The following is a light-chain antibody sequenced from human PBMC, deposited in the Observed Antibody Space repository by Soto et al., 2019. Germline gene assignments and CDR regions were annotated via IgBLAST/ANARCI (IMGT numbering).Light chain of an antibody. Sequence: EIVMTQSPATLSVSPGERATLSCRASQSVGSNLAWYQQKRGQAPRLLIYGASTRAPGFPARFSGSGSGTDFTLTISSLQYEDFAVYYCQQYNNWPWTFGQGTKVDI. CDR2: GAS. CDR1: QSVGSN. V-gene: IGKV3-15*01. J-gene: IGKJ1*01. CDR3: QQYNNWPWT.